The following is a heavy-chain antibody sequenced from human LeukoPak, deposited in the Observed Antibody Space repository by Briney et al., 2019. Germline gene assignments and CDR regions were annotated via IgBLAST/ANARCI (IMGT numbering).Heavy chain of an antibody. CDR1: GGSISGTNW. CDR3: SRESGPFSPFGF. D-gene: IGHD1-26*01. V-gene: IGHV4-4*02. CDR2: ISLRGLT. Sequence: KSSETLSLTCGLSGGSISGTNWWSWVRQPPGQGLEWIGEISLRGLTNYNPSLRSRLTMSLDESKNQVSLNLTSVTAADTAVYYCSRESGPFSPFGFWGQGTLVSVHS. J-gene: IGHJ4*02.